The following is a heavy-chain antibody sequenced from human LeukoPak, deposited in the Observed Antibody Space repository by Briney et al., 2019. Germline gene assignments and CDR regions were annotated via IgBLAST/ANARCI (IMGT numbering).Heavy chain of an antibody. D-gene: IGHD2-15*01. V-gene: IGHV3-23*01. J-gene: IGHJ4*02. CDR2: ISNNGGYT. CDR3: AKQLGYCSDGSCYFPY. Sequence: GGSLRLSCAASGFMFSSNWMSWVRLAPGKGLEWVSAISNNGGYTYYADSVQGRFTISRDNSKSTLCLQMNSLRAEDTAVYYCAKQLGYCSDGSCYFPYWGQGTLVTVSS. CDR1: GFMFSSNW.